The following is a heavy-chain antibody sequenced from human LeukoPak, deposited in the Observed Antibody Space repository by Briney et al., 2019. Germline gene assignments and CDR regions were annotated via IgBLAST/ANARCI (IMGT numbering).Heavy chain of an antibody. CDR1: GFTFSSYS. V-gene: IGHV3-48*01. CDR3: ARGGLRGDY. Sequence: AGSLTLSCAASGFTFSSYSMSWVRQAPGKGLEWVSYISSSSGTIYYADSVKGRFTISRDNAENSLYLQMSSLRAEDTAVYYCARGGLRGDYWGQGTLVTVSS. J-gene: IGHJ4*02. D-gene: IGHD4-17*01. CDR2: ISSSSGTI.